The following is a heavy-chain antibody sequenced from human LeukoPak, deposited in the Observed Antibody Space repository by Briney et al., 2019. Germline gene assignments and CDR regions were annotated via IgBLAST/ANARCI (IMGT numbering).Heavy chain of an antibody. CDR1: GGSISSYY. Sequence: SETLSLTCTVSGGSISSYYWSWIRQPPGKGLEWIGYIYYSGSTNYSPSLKSRVTISVDTSKNQFSLKLSSVTAADTAVYYCARVRYSYGYGPLGYWGQGTLVTVSS. V-gene: IGHV4-59*01. D-gene: IGHD5-18*01. CDR2: IYYSGST. CDR3: ARVRYSYGYGPLGY. J-gene: IGHJ4*02.